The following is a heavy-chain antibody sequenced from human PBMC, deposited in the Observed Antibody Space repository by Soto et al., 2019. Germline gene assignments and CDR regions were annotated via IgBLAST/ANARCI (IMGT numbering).Heavy chain of an antibody. CDR2: VSANGQGI. CDR3: AKDRHYPRDYFHY. Sequence: EVQLLESGGGLVQPGGSLRLACAASGFTFSSSAISWVRQAPGKGLEWVSAVSANGQGIYYADSVRGRFTISRDNSKNTVFLQMDSLSAEDTAGYDCAKDRHYPRDYFHYWGPGTLVTVAS. V-gene: IGHV3-23*01. D-gene: IGHD3-10*01. J-gene: IGHJ4*02. CDR1: GFTFSSSA.